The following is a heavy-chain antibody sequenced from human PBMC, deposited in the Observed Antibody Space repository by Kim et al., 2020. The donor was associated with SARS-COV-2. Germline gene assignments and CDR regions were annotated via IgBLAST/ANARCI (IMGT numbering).Heavy chain of an antibody. Sequence: SETLSLTCSVSGGSIRSGGKYWTWIRQHPAKGLEWIGYISYSGNSHYSPSLRSRVTISLQTSENQFSLKLTSVTAADTAVYYCARGQPLDYWGHGVLVAV. CDR2: ISYSGNS. V-gene: IGHV4-31*03. D-gene: IGHD2-2*01. J-gene: IGHJ4*03. CDR1: GGSIRSGGKY. CDR3: ARGQPLDY.